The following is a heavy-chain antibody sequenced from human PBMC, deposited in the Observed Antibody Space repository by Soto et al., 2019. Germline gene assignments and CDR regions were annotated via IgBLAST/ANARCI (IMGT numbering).Heavy chain of an antibody. Sequence: SLGLSYRGSGLACSTRGLHCVRQAPGKGLEWVALISNDGNYQDHADSVKGRFTITWDTSASTAYMELSSLRSEDTAVYYCAKSATVPAAIAYWGQGTLVTVSS. CDR1: GLACSTRG. J-gene: IGHJ4*02. D-gene: IGHD2-2*02. CDR3: AKSATVPAAIAY. V-gene: IGHV3-30*18. CDR2: ISNDGNYQ.